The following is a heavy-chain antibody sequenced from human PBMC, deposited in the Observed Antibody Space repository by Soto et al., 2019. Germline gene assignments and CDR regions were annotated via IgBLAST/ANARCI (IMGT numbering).Heavy chain of an antibody. Sequence: QVQLMQSGAEVKKPGASINVSCQASGYKFNSFGIAWVRQAPGQGLEWLGWISAYNGNTNYTQKLQGRVTLTTDTPTTTAYMELRSLRSDDTAIFYCARAIGDFWNGHPFHMDVWAKGTTGIVTS. J-gene: IGHJ6*03. D-gene: IGHD3-3*01. CDR2: ISAYNGNT. V-gene: IGHV1-18*01. CDR3: ARAIGDFWNGHPFHMDV. CDR1: GYKFNSFG.